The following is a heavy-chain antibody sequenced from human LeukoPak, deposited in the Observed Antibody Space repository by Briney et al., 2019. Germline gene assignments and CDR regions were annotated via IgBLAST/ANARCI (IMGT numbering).Heavy chain of an antibody. D-gene: IGHD6-19*01. CDR3: ARDVDGLVTDY. V-gene: IGHV3-48*04. CDR2: ISSSSSTI. J-gene: IGHJ4*02. CDR1: GFTFSSYS. Sequence: PGGSLRLSCAASGFTFSSYSMNWVRQAPGKGLEWVSYISSSSSTIYYADSVKGRFAISRDNAKNSLYLQMNSLRAEDTAVYYCARDVDGLVTDYWGQGTLVTVSS.